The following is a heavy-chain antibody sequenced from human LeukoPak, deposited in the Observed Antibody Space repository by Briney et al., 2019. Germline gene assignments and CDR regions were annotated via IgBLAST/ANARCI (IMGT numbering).Heavy chain of an antibody. Sequence: GGSLRLSCAASGFTFSSYGMHWVRQAPGKGLEWVAVISYDGSNKYYADSVKGRFTITRDNSKNTLYLQMNSLRAEDTAVYYCAKASSVWFGELFPCPTDYWGQGTLVTVSS. CDR3: AKASSVWFGELFPCPTDY. CDR2: ISYDGSNK. J-gene: IGHJ4*02. CDR1: GFTFSSYG. D-gene: IGHD3-10*01. V-gene: IGHV3-30*18.